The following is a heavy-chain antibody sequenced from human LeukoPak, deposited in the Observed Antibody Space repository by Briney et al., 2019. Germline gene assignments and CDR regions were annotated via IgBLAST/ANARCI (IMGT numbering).Heavy chain of an antibody. CDR1: GFTFSTYG. V-gene: IGHV3-23*01. Sequence: PGGSLRLSCAASGFTFSTYGMSWVRQAPGKGLEWVSTISDDVTTTYYTDSVKGRFTISRDNSENMLYPQLNTLRAEDTAIYYCARGGVPEATSGWFDPWGQGTLVTVSS. CDR2: ISDDVTTT. D-gene: IGHD6-25*01. CDR3: ARGGVPEATSGWFDP. J-gene: IGHJ5*02.